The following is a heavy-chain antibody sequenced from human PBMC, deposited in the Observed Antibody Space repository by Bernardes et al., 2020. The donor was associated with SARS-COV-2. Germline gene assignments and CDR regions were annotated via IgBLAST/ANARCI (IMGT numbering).Heavy chain of an antibody. CDR2: ISISSNYR. J-gene: IGHJ4*02. V-gene: IGHV3-11*06. CDR3: ARAGGNFGDYLFDY. CDR1: GFTLSDYY. D-gene: IGHD4-17*01. Sequence: GGSLRLSCSASGFTLSDYYMSWFRQAPGKGLEWISYISISSNYRNYADSVKGRFTISRDNANNSLFLQMNNLRAEDTAVYYCARAGGNFGDYLFDYWGQGTLVTVSS.